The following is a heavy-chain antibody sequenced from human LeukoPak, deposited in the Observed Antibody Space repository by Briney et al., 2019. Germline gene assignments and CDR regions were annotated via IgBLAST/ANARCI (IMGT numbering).Heavy chain of an antibody. CDR1: GHTFIGYY. CDR2: IIPILGIA. D-gene: IGHD1-20*01. CDR3: ARNFNWNGGFFDY. J-gene: IGHJ4*02. Sequence: ASVRVSCKASGHTFIGYYIQWVRQAPGQGLEWMGRIIPILGIANYAQKFQGRVTITADKSTSTAYMELSSLRSEDTAVYYCARNFNWNGGFFDYWGQGTLVTVSS. V-gene: IGHV1-69*02.